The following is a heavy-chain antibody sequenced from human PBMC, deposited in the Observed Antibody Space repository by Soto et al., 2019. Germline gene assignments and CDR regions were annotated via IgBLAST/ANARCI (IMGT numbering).Heavy chain of an antibody. V-gene: IGHV3-30-3*01. CDR1: GFTFNHYA. CDR3: ARDGCSGTACYFQF. J-gene: IGHJ1*01. D-gene: IGHD2-15*01. Sequence: QVQLVESGGVVVQPGRSLRLSCAASGFTFNHYAMNWVRQAPGKGLEWVAVISYDGVNKYYAESVKGRFTISRDTSKNTLNLDMNSLRVEDTAVYYCARDGCSGTACYFQFWGQGTLVTVSS. CDR2: ISYDGVNK.